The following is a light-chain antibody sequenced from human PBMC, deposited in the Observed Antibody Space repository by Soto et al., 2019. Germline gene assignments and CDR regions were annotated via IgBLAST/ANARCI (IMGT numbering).Light chain of an antibody. Sequence: DIQLTQSPSSLSAPVGDRVTITCRASQIISTHLNWYQQKTGKAPKVVIYAASSLQSGVPSRFSGSGSGTDFTLTISSLQPEDFATYYCQQSYSVPFTFGPGTKVDIK. CDR1: QIISTH. CDR2: AAS. J-gene: IGKJ3*01. CDR3: QQSYSVPFT. V-gene: IGKV1-39*01.